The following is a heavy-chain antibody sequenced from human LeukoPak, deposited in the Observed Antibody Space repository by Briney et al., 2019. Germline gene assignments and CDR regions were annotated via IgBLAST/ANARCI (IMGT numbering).Heavy chain of an antibody. J-gene: IGHJ4*02. CDR2: ISSSSSTI. D-gene: IGHD3-10*01. V-gene: IGHV3-48*01. Sequence: GGSLRLSCAASGFTFSSYSMNWVRQAPGKGLEGVSYISSSSSTIYYADSVKGRFTISRDNSKNTLYLQMNSLRAEDTAVYYCAKEMVRGWGQGTLVTVSS. CDR3: AKEMVRG. CDR1: GFTFSSYS.